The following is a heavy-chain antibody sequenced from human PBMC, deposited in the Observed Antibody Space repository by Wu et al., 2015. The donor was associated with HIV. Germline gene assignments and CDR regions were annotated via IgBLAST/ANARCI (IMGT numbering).Heavy chain of an antibody. CDR3: ARAGVSDFDY. D-gene: IGHD1-26*01. CDR1: GYTFTAFY. V-gene: IGHV1-2*02. J-gene: IGHJ4*02. CDR2: INPNSGAT. Sequence: QVQLVQSGAEVKKPGASLKVSCKASGYTFTAFYMHWVRQAPGQGLEWMGWINPNSGATNFAQNFQGRVTMTRDTSISTAYMQLSRLRFDDTAVYYCARAGVSDFDYWGQGTLVTVSS.